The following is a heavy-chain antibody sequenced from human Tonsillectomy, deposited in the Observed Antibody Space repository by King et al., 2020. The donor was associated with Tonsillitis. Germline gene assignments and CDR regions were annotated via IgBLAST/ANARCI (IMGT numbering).Heavy chain of an antibody. CDR1: GFTFSRYS. J-gene: IGHJ3*02. D-gene: IGHD1-26*01. Sequence: VQLVESGGGLVKPGGSLRLSCAASGFTFSRYSMNWARQAPGTGLEWVSSISGSSSYKYYADSVKGRFTISRDNAKNSLYLQMNSLRAEDTAVYYCAREEGIVGATNAFDIWGQGTMVTVSS. CDR3: AREEGIVGATNAFDI. V-gene: IGHV3-21*01. CDR2: ISGSSSYK.